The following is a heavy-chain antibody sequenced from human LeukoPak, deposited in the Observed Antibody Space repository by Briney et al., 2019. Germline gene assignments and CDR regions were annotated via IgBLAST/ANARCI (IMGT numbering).Heavy chain of an antibody. CDR1: GGTFSSYA. J-gene: IGHJ4*02. Sequence: ASVKVSCKASGGTFSSYAISWVRQAPGQGLEWMGRIIPIFGIANYAQKFQGRVTITADKSTSTAYMELSSLRSEDTAVYYCARGSSHGDYWCFWGQGALVTVSS. D-gene: IGHD4-17*01. V-gene: IGHV1-69*04. CDR3: ARGSSHGDYWCF. CDR2: IIPIFGIA.